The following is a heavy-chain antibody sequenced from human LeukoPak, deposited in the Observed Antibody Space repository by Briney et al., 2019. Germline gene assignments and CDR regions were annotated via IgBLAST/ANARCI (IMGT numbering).Heavy chain of an antibody. V-gene: IGHV1-3*03. Sequence: ASVKVSCKASGYTFTSYAMHWVRQAPGQRLEWMGWINAGNGNTKYSQEFQGRVTITRDTSASTAYMELSSLRSEDMAVYYRAREADYGDYYFDYWGQGTLVTVSS. CDR3: AREADYGDYYFDY. CDR1: GYTFTSYA. CDR2: INAGNGNT. D-gene: IGHD4-17*01. J-gene: IGHJ4*02.